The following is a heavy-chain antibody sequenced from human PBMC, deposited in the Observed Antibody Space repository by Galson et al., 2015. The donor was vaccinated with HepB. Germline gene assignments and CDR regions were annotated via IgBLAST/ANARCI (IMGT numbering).Heavy chain of an antibody. CDR1: GYTFTSYG. CDR2: ISAYNGNT. V-gene: IGHV1-18*01. J-gene: IGHJ3*02. CDR3: ARPYGYSGYGDAFDI. Sequence: SVKVSCKASGYTFTSYGISWVRQAPGQGLEWMGWISAYNGNTNCAQKLQGRVTMTTDTSTSTAYMELRSLRSDDTAVYYCARPYGYSGYGDAFDIWGQGTMVTVSS. D-gene: IGHD5-12*01.